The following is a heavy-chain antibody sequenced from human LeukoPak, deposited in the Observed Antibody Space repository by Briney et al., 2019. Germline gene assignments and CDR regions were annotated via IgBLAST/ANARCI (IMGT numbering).Heavy chain of an antibody. CDR2: ITYNGAAT. CDR3: AKDGLYFDGSTHIYYFDS. V-gene: IGHV3-23*01. J-gene: IGHJ4*02. D-gene: IGHD3-9*01. Sequence: GGSLRLSCAASGFSFGGYAMTWVRQAPGKGLEWVSSITYNGAATYYLDSVKARFTISRDNSRSALYLQMDSLTAEDTALYYCAKDGLYFDGSTHIYYFDSWGQGTLVAVSS. CDR1: GFSFGGYA.